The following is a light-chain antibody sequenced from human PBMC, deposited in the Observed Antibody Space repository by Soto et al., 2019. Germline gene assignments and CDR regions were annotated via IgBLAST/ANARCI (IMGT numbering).Light chain of an antibody. CDR3: CSYAGTNSYV. CDR1: SSDVGGYNY. Sequence: QSALAQPRSVSGSPGQSVTISCTGTSSDVGGYNYVSWYQQHPDKAPKLMIYDVTKRPSGVPQRFSGSKSDNTASLTISGLQAEDEADYYCCSYAGTNSYVFGTGTRSPS. J-gene: IGLJ1*01. CDR2: DVT. V-gene: IGLV2-11*01.